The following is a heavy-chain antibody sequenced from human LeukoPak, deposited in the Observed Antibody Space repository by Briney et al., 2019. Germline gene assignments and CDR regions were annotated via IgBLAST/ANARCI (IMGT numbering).Heavy chain of an antibody. CDR1: GYTFTSYG. D-gene: IGHD2-2*01. V-gene: IGHV1-18*01. CDR2: ISVYNGNT. Sequence: ASVKVSCKASGYTFTSYGISWVRQAPGQGLEWMGWISVYNGNTDYAQKLQGRVTMTTDTSTSTAYMELRSLRSDDTAVYYCARLADCSSSSCRSFDYWGQGTLVTVSS. CDR3: ARLADCSSSSCRSFDY. J-gene: IGHJ4*02.